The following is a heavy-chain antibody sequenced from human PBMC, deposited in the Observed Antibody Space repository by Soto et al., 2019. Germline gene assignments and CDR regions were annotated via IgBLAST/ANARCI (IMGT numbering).Heavy chain of an antibody. CDR3: ARVGVAPGRLNWFDP. V-gene: IGHV3-7*01. CDR2: INQAGSEK. Sequence: GSLRLSCAASGFTFSNYWLNWVRQAPGKGLEWVANINQAGSEKYYVDSVKGRFTISRDNAENSLHLQMNSLRAEDTAVYYCARVGVAPGRLNWFDPWGQGTLVTVSS. D-gene: IGHD6-13*01. J-gene: IGHJ5*02. CDR1: GFTFSNYW.